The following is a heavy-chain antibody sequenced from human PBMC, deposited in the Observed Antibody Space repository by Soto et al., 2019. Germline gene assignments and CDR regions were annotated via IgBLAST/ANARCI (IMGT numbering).Heavy chain of an antibody. D-gene: IGHD3-10*01. CDR3: ARDRSETLWFGELRGWFDP. J-gene: IGHJ5*02. Sequence: QVQLQESGPGLVKPSGTLSLTCAVSGGSISSSNWWSWVRQPPGKGLEWIGEIYHSGSTNYNPSLKGRVTISVDKSKNQFSLKLSSVTAADTAVYYCARDRSETLWFGELRGWFDPWGQGTLVTVSS. CDR2: IYHSGST. V-gene: IGHV4-4*02. CDR1: GGSISSSNW.